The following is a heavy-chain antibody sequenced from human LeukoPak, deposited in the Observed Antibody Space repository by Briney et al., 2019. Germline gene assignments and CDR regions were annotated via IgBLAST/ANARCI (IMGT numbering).Heavy chain of an antibody. J-gene: IGHJ5*02. Sequence: ASVKVSCKASGYTFTSYYMHWVRQAPGQGLEWMGIINPSGGSTSYAQKFQGRVTMTRDMSTSTVYMELSSLRSEDTAVYYCARPYTKDGFGFGPWGQGTLVTVSS. CDR1: GYTFTSYY. D-gene: IGHD3-10*01. CDR2: INPSGGST. V-gene: IGHV1-46*01. CDR3: ARPYTKDGFGFGP.